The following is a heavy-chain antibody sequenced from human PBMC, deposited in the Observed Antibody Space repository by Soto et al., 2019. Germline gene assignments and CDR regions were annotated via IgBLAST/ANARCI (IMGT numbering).Heavy chain of an antibody. CDR3: AREGELPYYYYGLDV. D-gene: IGHD1-26*01. CDR2: ISGYNGHT. V-gene: IGHV1-18*01. J-gene: IGHJ6*02. Sequence: ASVKVSCKASGYTFTTYGISWVRQAPGQGLEWMGWISGYNGHTKYAQKFQGRVTMTTDTSTSTVYMDLRSLRSDDTAVYYCAREGELPYYYYGLDVWG. CDR1: GYTFTTYG.